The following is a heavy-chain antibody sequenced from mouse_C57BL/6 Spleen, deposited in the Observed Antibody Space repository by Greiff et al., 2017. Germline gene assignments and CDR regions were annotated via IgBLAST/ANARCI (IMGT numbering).Heavy chain of an antibody. Sequence: QVQLQQSGAELVKPGASVKISCKASGYAFGSYWMNWVKQRPGKGLEWIGQIYPGDGDTNYNGKFKGKATLTADKSSSTAYMQLSSLTSEDSAVYFRARGDGYYWYFDVWGTGTTVTVSS. CDR1: GYAFGSYW. J-gene: IGHJ1*03. V-gene: IGHV1-80*01. CDR2: IYPGDGDT. CDR3: ARGDGYYWYFDV. D-gene: IGHD2-3*01.